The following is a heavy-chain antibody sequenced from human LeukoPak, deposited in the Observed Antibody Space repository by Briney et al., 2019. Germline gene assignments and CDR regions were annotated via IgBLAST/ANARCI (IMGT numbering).Heavy chain of an antibody. CDR3: ANQGSGSYYHPIDY. D-gene: IGHD1-26*01. J-gene: IGHJ4*02. V-gene: IGHV3-23*01. Sequence: AGGSLRLSCAASGFTLSSYAMSWVRQAPGKGLEWVSAISGSGGSTYYADSVKGRFTISRDNSKNTLYLQMNSLRAEDTAVYYCANQGSGSYYHPIDYWGQGTLVTVSS. CDR1: GFTLSSYA. CDR2: ISGSGGST.